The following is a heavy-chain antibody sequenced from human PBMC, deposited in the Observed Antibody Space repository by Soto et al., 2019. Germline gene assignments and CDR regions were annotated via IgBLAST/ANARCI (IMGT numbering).Heavy chain of an antibody. CDR2: INPSGGST. CDR3: ARGDSNGWYFDY. CDR1: GYRFTTYQ. D-gene: IGHD6-19*01. J-gene: IGHJ4*02. Sequence: QVQLVQSGAEVKRPGASVKVSCKASGYRFTTYQMHWVRQAPGQGLEWMGTINPSGGSTSYAQRFQGRVTMTRDTSTSTVYVEVSSLRSEDTALYYCARGDSNGWYFDYWGQGTLVTVSS. V-gene: IGHV1-46*01.